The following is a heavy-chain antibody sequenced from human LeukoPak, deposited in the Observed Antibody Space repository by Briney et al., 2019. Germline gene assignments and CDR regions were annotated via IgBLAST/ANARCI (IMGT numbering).Heavy chain of an antibody. CDR2: IYYSGST. J-gene: IGHJ3*02. CDR1: GGSISSSSYY. V-gene: IGHV4-39*07. Sequence: ASETLSLTCTVSGGSISSSSYYWGWIRQPPGKGLEWIGSIYYSGSTYYNPSLKSRVTISVDTSKNQFSLKLSSVTAADTAVYYCARTREGAFDIWGQGTMVTVSS. CDR3: ARTREGAFDI.